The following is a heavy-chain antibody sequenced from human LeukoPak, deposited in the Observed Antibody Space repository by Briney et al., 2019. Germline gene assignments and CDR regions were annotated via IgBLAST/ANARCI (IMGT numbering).Heavy chain of an antibody. CDR2: INHSGST. D-gene: IGHD3-3*01. V-gene: IGHV4-34*01. CDR3: ARADTTIFGVVSFDY. J-gene: IGHJ4*02. Sequence: SETLSLTCAVYGGSFSGYYWSWIRQPPGKGLERIGEINHSGSTNYNPSLKSRVTISVDTSKNQFSLKLSSVTAADTAVYYCARADTTIFGVVSFDYWGQGTLVTVSS. CDR1: GGSFSGYY.